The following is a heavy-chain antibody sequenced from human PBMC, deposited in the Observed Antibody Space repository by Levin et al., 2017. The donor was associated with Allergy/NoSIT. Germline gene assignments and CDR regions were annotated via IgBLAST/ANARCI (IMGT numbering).Heavy chain of an antibody. CDR3: ARSPWEPSVVDAFDI. Sequence: GESLKISCKGSGYSFTSYWIGWVRQMPGKGLEWMGIIYPGDSDTRYSPSFQGQVTISADKSISTAYLQWSSLKASDTAMYYCARSPWEPSVVDAFDIWGQGTMVTVSS. J-gene: IGHJ3*02. CDR2: IYPGDSDT. V-gene: IGHV5-51*01. D-gene: IGHD1-26*01. CDR1: GYSFTSYW.